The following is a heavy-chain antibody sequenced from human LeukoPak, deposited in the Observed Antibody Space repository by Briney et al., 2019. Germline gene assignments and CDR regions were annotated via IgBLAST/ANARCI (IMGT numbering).Heavy chain of an antibody. CDR1: GYTFTSYY. D-gene: IGHD6-19*01. V-gene: IGHV1-46*01. CDR2: INSSGGST. Sequence: ASVKVSCKASGYTFTSYYMHWVRQAPGQGLEWMGIINSSGGSTSYAQKFQGRVTMTRDTSTSTVYMELSSLRSEDTAVYYCAYSGWYHYFDYWGQGTLVTVSS. CDR3: AYSGWYHYFDY. J-gene: IGHJ4*02.